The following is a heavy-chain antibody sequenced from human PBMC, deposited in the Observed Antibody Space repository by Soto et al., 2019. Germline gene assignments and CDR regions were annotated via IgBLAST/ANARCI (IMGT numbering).Heavy chain of an antibody. V-gene: IGHV4-31*03. D-gene: IGHD3-22*01. CDR3: ARGVSEVATIVYDSSGYYYGVYFGY. CDR1: GGSISSGGYY. Sequence: QVQLQESGPGLVKPSQTLSLTCTVSGGSISSGGYYWSWIRQHPGKGLEWIGYIYYSGSTYYNPSLKSRVTISVDTSKNQFSLKLSSVTAADTAVYYCARGVSEVATIVYDSSGYYYGVYFGYWGQGTLVTVSS. CDR2: IYYSGST. J-gene: IGHJ4*02.